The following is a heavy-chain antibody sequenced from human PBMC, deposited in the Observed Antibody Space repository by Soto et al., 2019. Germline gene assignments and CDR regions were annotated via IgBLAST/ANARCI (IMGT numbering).Heavy chain of an antibody. CDR2: ISSSSSTI. D-gene: IGHD3-10*01. CDR3: ARVTHYYGSGSYYYDY. J-gene: IGHJ4*02. V-gene: IGHV3-48*01. Sequence: EVQLVESGGGLVQPGGSLRLSCAASGFTFSSYSMNWARQAPGKGLEWVSYISSSSSTIYYADSVKGRFTISRDNAKNSLYLQMNSLRAEDTAVYYCARVTHYYGSGSYYYDYWGQGTLVTVSS. CDR1: GFTFSSYS.